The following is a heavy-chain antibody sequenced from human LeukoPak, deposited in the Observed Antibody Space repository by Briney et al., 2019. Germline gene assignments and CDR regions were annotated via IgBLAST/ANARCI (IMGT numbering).Heavy chain of an antibody. D-gene: IGHD3-10*01. CDR2: IHYSGST. CDR3: AGLVWLGESPGSWFDS. CDR1: GPSITSHF. J-gene: IGHJ5*01. Sequence: SDTPPLTCSVSGPSITSHFWGWIRQPPGEGLEWIGYIHYSGSTNDSPALKSRVTKAPDTSKNQSFLKLNSVTAADTAVYYCAGLVWLGESPGSWFDSWGQGTLVTVSS. V-gene: IGHV4-59*07.